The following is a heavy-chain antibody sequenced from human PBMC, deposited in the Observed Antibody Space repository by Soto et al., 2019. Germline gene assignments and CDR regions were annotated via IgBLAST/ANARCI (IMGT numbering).Heavy chain of an antibody. D-gene: IGHD6-6*01. CDR2: NNAHSGGT. Sequence: QVQLVQSGAAVKKPGASVKVSCKASGFSFTGYYIHWLRQAPGQGLDWMGWNNAHSGGTEYAQKFKGRVTLTSDTSIATACMTLTILKSDDTDLYSCANDLTRQLVNLLDLWGQGTQVTVSS. CDR1: GFSFTGYY. CDR3: ANDLTRQLVNLLDL. V-gene: IGHV1-2*02. J-gene: IGHJ5*02.